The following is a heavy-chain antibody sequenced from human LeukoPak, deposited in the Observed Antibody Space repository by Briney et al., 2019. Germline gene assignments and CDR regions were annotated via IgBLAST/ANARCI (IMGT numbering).Heavy chain of an antibody. J-gene: IGHJ4*02. D-gene: IGHD3-10*01. CDR1: GFPFSSYA. Sequence: QSGGSLRLSCAASGFPFSSYAMSWVRQAPGRGLEWVSTVSGSGGNTYYADSVKGRFTISRDNSKNTLYLQMNSLRAEDTALYYCAKDSRSYYSGSIDYWGQGTLVTVSS. V-gene: IGHV3-23*01. CDR2: VSGSGGNT. CDR3: AKDSRSYYSGSIDY.